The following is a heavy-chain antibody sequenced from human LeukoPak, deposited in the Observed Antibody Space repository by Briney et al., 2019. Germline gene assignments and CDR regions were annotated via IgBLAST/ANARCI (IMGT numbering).Heavy chain of an antibody. Sequence: PGGSLRLSCAASGFTFSSYRMNWVRQAPGEGLEWVASISSSGGYIYYVDSVQGRFTISRDNAKNSLYLQMNSLRDEDTAVYYCVRGEGYCSSTSCYNGYSQQWGQGTLVIVSS. J-gene: IGHJ1*01. V-gene: IGHV3-21*01. CDR2: ISSSGGYI. D-gene: IGHD2-2*02. CDR1: GFTFSSYR. CDR3: VRGEGYCSSTSCYNGYSQQ.